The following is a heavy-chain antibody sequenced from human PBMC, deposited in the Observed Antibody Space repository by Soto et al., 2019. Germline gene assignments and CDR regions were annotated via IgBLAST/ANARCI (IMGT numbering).Heavy chain of an antibody. V-gene: IGHV1-8*01. CDR1: GNTFTSYD. Sequence: ASVKVSCKASGNTFTSYDINWVRQATGHGLEWMGWINPNSGNIGYAQKFQGRVTMTRDTAIRTAYMEVSRLRSDDTAVYYCARGRASGSYYQLDYWGQGTLVTVSS. D-gene: IGHD3-10*01. J-gene: IGHJ4*02. CDR2: INPNSGNI. CDR3: ARGRASGSYYQLDY.